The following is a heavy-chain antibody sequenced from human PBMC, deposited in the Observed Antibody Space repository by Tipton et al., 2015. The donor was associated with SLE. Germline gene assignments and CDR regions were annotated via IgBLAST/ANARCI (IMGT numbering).Heavy chain of an antibody. CDR1: GFTFTDYY. V-gene: IGHV3-11*04. CDR3: ARQGAYSTSWYYFDY. J-gene: IGHJ4*02. Sequence: GSLRLSCAVSGFTFTDYYMTWIRQAPGKGLEWLSYISSSGDTIYYADSVKGRFTMSRDNAKNSLYLQMNSLRAEDTAVYYCARQGAYSTSWYYFDYWGQGTLVTVSS. CDR2: ISSSGDTI. D-gene: IGHD6-13*01.